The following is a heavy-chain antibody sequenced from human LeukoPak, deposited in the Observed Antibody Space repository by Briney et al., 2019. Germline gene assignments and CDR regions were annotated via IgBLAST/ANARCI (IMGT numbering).Heavy chain of an antibody. CDR2: IYSGGST. V-gene: IGHV3-66*01. Sequence: GGSLRLSCTASGFTFGDYAMSWFRQAPGKGLEWVSVIYSGGSTYYADSVKGRFTISRDNSKNTLYLQMNSLRAEDTAVYYCAYWFDPWGQGTLVTVSS. CDR1: GFTFGDYA. J-gene: IGHJ5*02. CDR3: AYWFDP.